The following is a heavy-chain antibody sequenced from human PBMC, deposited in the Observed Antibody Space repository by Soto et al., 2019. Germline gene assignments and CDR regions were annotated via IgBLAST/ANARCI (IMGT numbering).Heavy chain of an antibody. Sequence: QMQLVQSGAEVKKPGSSVKVSCKASGGTLSSFINYPINWVRQAPGQGLEWMGGIVTNVGTVNYAQEFQGRVTITADKSTGTAYMELSSLRSEDTSLYYCARRDTSGFLRYFDNWGQGTLVTVSS. D-gene: IGHD3-3*01. CDR3: ARRDTSGFLRYFDN. J-gene: IGHJ4*02. CDR1: GGTLSSFINYP. V-gene: IGHV1-69*06. CDR2: IVTNVGTV.